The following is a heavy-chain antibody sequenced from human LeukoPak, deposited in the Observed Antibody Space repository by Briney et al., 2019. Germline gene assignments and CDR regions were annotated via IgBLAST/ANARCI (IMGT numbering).Heavy chain of an antibody. D-gene: IGHD2-8*01. CDR3: ARGRRKDIVLMVYHPLDV. J-gene: IGHJ6*04. CDR1: GGSISSYY. CDR2: IYYSGST. Sequence: SETLSLTCTVSGGSISSYYWSWIRQPPGKGLEWIGYIYYSGSTNYNPSLKSRVTISVDTSKNQFSLKLSSVTAADTAVYYCARGRRKDIVLMVYHPLDVWGKGTTVTVSS. V-gene: IGHV4-59*08.